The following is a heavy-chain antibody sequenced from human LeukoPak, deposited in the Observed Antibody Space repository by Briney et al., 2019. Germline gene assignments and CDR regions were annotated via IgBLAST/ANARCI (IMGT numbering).Heavy chain of an antibody. D-gene: IGHD6-13*01. J-gene: IGHJ4*02. CDR3: AKARFSSSWYSGSYFDY. V-gene: IGHV3-9*03. Sequence: GRSLRLSCAASGFTFDDYAMHWVRQAPGKGLEWVSGISWNSGSIGYADSVKGRFTISRDNAKNSLYLQMNSQRAEDMALYYCAKARFSSSWYSGSYFDYWSQGTLVTVSS. CDR2: ISWNSGSI. CDR1: GFTFDDYA.